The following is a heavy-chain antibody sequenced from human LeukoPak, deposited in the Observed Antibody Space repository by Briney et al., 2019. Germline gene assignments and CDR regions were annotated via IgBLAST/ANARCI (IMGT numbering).Heavy chain of an antibody. CDR3: ASQVAAAGTYDRADY. J-gene: IGHJ4*02. CDR1: GGSISSSSYY. CDR2: IYYSGST. Sequence: SETLSLTCTVSGGSISSSSYYWGWIRQPPGKGLEWIGSIYYSGSTYYNPSLKSRVTISVDTSKNQFSLKLSSVTAADTAVYYCASQVAAAGTYDRADYWGQGTLVTVSS. V-gene: IGHV4-39*07. D-gene: IGHD6-13*01.